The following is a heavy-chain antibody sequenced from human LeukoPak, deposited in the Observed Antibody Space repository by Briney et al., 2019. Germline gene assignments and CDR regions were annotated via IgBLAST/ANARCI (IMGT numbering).Heavy chain of an antibody. Sequence: ASVKVSCKASGYTFTNYDINWVRQATGQGFEWLGWMNPNSGNTGYAQKFQGRVTMTEDTSTDTAYMELSSLRSEDTAVYYCATVAGPKGGIDYWGQGTLVTVSS. V-gene: IGHV1-8*01. CDR2: MNPNSGNT. CDR1: GYTFTNYD. CDR3: ATVAGPKGGIDY. D-gene: IGHD1-26*01. J-gene: IGHJ4*02.